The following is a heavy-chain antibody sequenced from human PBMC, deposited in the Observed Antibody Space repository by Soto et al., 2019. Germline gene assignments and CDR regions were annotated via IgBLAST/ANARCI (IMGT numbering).Heavy chain of an antibody. CDR3: ARGSAGAGYWYFDP. Sequence: GGSLRLSCAASGFTFSSYAMHWVRQAPGKGLEYVSAISSNGGSTYYADSVKGRFTISRDNSKNTLYLQMGSLRAEDMAVYYCARGSAGAGYWYFDPWGRGTLVTVSS. J-gene: IGHJ2*01. V-gene: IGHV3-64*02. D-gene: IGHD6-13*01. CDR2: ISSNGGST. CDR1: GFTFSSYA.